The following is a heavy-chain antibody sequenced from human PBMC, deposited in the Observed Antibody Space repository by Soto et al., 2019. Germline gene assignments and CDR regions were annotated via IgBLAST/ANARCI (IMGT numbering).Heavy chain of an antibody. J-gene: IGHJ4*01. CDR3: SSHHVRCRTIAEAAEF. Sequence: SETLSPTCAVYGKSLSGYYWSWIRQPPGKALEWIGEINRSGNTTYNPSLKSRVTISVDTSKNQIFLNLSSVTAADTAMYFCSSHHVRCRTIAEAAEFWAQRTLVTVSS. D-gene: IGHD6-13*01. CDR1: GKSLSGYY. CDR2: INRSGNT. V-gene: IGHV4-34*01.